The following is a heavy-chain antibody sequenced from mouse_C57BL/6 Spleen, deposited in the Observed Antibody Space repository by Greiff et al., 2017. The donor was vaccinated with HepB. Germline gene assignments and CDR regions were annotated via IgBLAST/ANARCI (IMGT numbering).Heavy chain of an antibody. Sequence: QVTLKVSGPELVKPGASVKISCKASGYAFSSSWMNWVKQRPGKGLEWIGRIYPGDGDTNYNGKFKGKATLTADKSSSTAYMQLSSLTSEDSAVYICATYYYGSSYNAMDYWGQGTSVTVSS. CDR2: IYPGDGDT. D-gene: IGHD1-1*01. CDR1: GYAFSSSW. J-gene: IGHJ4*01. V-gene: IGHV1-82*01. CDR3: ATYYYGSSYNAMDY.